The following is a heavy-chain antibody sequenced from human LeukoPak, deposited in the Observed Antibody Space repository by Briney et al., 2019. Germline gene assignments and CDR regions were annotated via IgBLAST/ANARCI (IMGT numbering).Heavy chain of an antibody. J-gene: IGHJ4*02. Sequence: GGSLRLSCAASGFTLSSYAMSWVRQAPGKGLEWVSSIFPSGGEIHYADSVRGRFTISRDNSKSTLSLQMNSLRAEDTAIYYCATCRQVLLPFESWGQGTLVTVSS. CDR3: ATCRQVLLPFES. CDR1: GFTLSSYA. V-gene: IGHV3-23*01. CDR2: IFPSGGEI. D-gene: IGHD2-8*02.